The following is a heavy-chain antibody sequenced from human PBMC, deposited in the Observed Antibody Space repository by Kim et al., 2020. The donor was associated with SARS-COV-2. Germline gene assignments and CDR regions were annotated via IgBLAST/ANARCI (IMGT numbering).Heavy chain of an antibody. CDR3: AKVAVVLLWFGEFGVDY. J-gene: IGHJ4*02. D-gene: IGHD3-10*01. CDR1: GFTFSSYG. Sequence: GGSLRLSCAASGFTFSSYGMHWVRQAPGKGLEWVAVISYDGSNKYYADSVKGRFTISRDNSKNTLYLQMNSLRAEDTAVYYCAKVAVVLLWFGEFGVDYWGQGTLVTVSS. V-gene: IGHV3-30*18. CDR2: ISYDGSNK.